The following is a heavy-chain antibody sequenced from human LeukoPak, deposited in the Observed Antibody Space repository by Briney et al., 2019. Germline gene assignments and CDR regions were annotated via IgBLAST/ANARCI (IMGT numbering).Heavy chain of an antibody. CDR1: GFTFSSYD. Sequence: GGSLRLSCAASGFTFSSYDMTWLRQAPGKGLEWVSTISGSGRTTYYAVSGKRRFTISRDKSKNTLYLQMNSLRAEDTAVYYCAKGDNNWNYRSGTYYYYMDVWGKGTTVTVS. CDR2: ISGSGRTT. V-gene: IGHV3-23*01. CDR3: AKGDNNWNYRSGTYYYYMDV. J-gene: IGHJ6*03. D-gene: IGHD1-7*01.